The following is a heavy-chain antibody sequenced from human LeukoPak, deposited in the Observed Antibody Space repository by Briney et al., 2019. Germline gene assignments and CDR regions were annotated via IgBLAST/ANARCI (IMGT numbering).Heavy chain of an antibody. V-gene: IGHV1-2*02. J-gene: IGHJ4*02. CDR1: GYTFTGYY. CDR3: ARDGYYYDSSGYYPHPDY. CDR2: INPNSGGT. Sequence: ASVKVSCKASGYTFTGYYMHWVRQAPGQGLEWMGWINPNSGGTNYAQKFQGRVTMTRDTSISTAYMELSRLRSYDTAVYYCARDGYYYDSSGYYPHPDYWGQGTLVTVSS. D-gene: IGHD3-22*01.